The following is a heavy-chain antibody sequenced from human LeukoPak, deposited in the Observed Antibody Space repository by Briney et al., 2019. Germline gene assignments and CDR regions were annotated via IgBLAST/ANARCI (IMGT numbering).Heavy chain of an antibody. D-gene: IGHD2-15*01. CDR1: GFTFSSNY. CDR2: IYSGGST. V-gene: IGHV3-53*01. Sequence: GGSLGLSCAASGFTFSSNYMSWVRQAPGKGLEWVSVIYSGGSTYYADSVKGRFTISRDNSKNTLYLQMNSLRAEDTAVYYCAGVVGSDAFDIWGQGTMVTVSS. J-gene: IGHJ3*02. CDR3: AGVVGSDAFDI.